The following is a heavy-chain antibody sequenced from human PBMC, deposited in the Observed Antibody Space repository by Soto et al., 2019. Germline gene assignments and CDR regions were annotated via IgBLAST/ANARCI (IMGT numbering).Heavy chain of an antibody. D-gene: IGHD3-10*01. CDR2: IYYSGST. CDR1: GGSISSGGYS. V-gene: IGHV4-31*03. Sequence: SETLSLTCTVSGGSISSGGYSWTWIRQHPGKGLEWIGYIYYSGSTYYKPSLKSRVTISVDTSKNQLSLKLSSVTAADTAVYFCAGASGWHPGAFAFCGQG. J-gene: IGHJ3*01. CDR3: AGASGWHPGAFAF.